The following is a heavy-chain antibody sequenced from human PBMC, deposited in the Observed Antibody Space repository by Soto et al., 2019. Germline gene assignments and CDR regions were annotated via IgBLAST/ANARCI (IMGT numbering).Heavy chain of an antibody. Sequence: SQTLSLTCAISGDSVSSNSAAWSWIRQSPSRGLEWLGRTYYRSKWYNDFAVSLKSRLTINPDTLKNQFSLLLNSVAPEDTAVYYCARGDYYESSGGMDVWGQGTAVTVSS. J-gene: IGHJ6*02. CDR2: TYYRSKWYN. D-gene: IGHD3-22*01. V-gene: IGHV6-1*01. CDR3: ARGDYYESSGGMDV. CDR1: GDSVSSNSAA.